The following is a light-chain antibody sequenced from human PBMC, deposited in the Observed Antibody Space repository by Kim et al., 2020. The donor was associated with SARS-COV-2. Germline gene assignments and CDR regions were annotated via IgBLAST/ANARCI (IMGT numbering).Light chain of an antibody. CDR2: RNN. CDR1: SSNIGSNY. CDR3: AAWDDSLSGVV. Sequence: GQMVTIPCSGSSSNIGSNYVYWYQQLPGTAPKLLIYRNNQRPSGVPDRFSGSKSGTSASLAISGLRSEDEADYYCAAWDDSLSGVVFGGGTQLTVL. V-gene: IGLV1-47*01. J-gene: IGLJ2*01.